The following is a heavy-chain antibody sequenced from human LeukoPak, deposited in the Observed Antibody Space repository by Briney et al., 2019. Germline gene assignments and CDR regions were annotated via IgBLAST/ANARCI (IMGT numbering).Heavy chain of an antibody. Sequence: SVKVSCKASGGTFSSYAISWVRQAPGQGLEWMGGIITIFGTANYAQKFQGRVTITADESTSTAYMELSSLRSEDTAVYYCARDPRWAYGDYPRGFDYWGQGTLVTVSS. CDR2: IITIFGTA. V-gene: IGHV1-69*13. J-gene: IGHJ4*02. D-gene: IGHD4-17*01. CDR3: ARDPRWAYGDYPRGFDY. CDR1: GGTFSSYA.